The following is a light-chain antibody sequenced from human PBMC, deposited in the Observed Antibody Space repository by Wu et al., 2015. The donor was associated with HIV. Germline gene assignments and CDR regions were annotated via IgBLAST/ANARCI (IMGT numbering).Light chain of an antibody. V-gene: IGKV1-5*03. CDR2: KAS. CDR1: QSISSW. Sequence: DVQMTQSPFTLSASVGDRVTITCRASQSISSWLAWYQQKPGKAPKLLIHKASTLETGVPSRFSGSGSETYFTLTINSVQPDDFATYYCQQYNSYPWTFGQGTKVEIK. J-gene: IGKJ1*01. CDR3: QQYNSYPWT.